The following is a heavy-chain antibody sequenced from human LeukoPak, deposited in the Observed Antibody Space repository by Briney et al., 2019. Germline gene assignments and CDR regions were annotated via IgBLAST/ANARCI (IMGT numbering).Heavy chain of an antibody. J-gene: IGHJ4*02. CDR2: IYYNGST. CDR1: GGSISSGDYY. Sequence: SETLSLTCTVSGGSISSGDYYWSWIRQPPGKGLEWIGSIYYNGSTYCNPSLKSRVTISVDTSKNQFSLKLSSVTAADTAVYYCARVTGGWFGESHFDYWGQGTLVTVSS. CDR3: ARVTGGWFGESHFDY. V-gene: IGHV4-39*07. D-gene: IGHD3-10*01.